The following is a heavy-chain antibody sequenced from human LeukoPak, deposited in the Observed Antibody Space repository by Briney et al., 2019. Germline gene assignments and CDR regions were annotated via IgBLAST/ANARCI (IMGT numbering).Heavy chain of an antibody. CDR1: GYTFTGYY. J-gene: IGHJ5*02. D-gene: IGHD2-2*01. CDR3: ARARVRIPFVVVPAANWFDP. Sequence: ASVKGSCKASGYTFTGYYMHWVRQAPGQGLEWLGWINPNSGGTNYAQKFQGRVTMTSDTSISTAYMELSRLRSDDTAVYYCARARVRIPFVVVPAANWFDPWGQGTLVTVSS. V-gene: IGHV1-2*02. CDR2: INPNSGGT.